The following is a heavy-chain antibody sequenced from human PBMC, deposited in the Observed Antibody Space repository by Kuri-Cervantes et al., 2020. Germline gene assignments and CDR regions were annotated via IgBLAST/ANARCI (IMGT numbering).Heavy chain of an antibody. Sequence: SETLSLTCTVSGGSISSYYWSWIRQPPGKGLEWIGCIYYSGSTNYNPSLKSRVTISVDTSKNQFSLKLSSVTAADTAVYYCARGYCSGGSCYFPFLEPRLYWYFDLWGRGTLVTVSS. V-gene: IGHV4-59*01. CDR3: ARGYCSGGSCYFPFLEPRLYWYFDL. J-gene: IGHJ2*01. CDR2: IYYSGST. D-gene: IGHD2-15*01. CDR1: GGSISSYY.